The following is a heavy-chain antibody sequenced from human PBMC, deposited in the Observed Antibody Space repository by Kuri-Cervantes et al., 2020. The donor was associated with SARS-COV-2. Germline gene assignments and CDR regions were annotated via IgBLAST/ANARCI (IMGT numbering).Heavy chain of an antibody. V-gene: IGHV3-30-3*01. J-gene: IGHJ4*02. CDR1: GFTFSSYA. CDR2: ISYDGSNK. CDR3: AKDHGYSSSWPIDY. D-gene: IGHD6-13*01. Sequence: GESLKISCAASGFTFSSYAMHWVRQAPGKGLEWVAVISYDGSNKYYADSVKGRFTISRDNSKNTLYLQMNSLRAEDTAVYYCAKDHGYSSSWPIDYWGQGTLVTVSS.